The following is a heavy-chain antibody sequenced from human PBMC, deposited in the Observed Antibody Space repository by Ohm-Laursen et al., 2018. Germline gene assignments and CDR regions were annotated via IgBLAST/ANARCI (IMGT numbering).Heavy chain of an antibody. J-gene: IGHJ4*02. V-gene: IGHV4-61*08. Sequence: SETLSLTCSVSGASVSSSDYYWGWVRQPPGKGLEWIGYIYHDGNTSDNPSLKSRLTMSRDTSKNQFSLKLTSVTAADTAVYYCAGQIGSAYSPFDYWGQGALVTVSS. D-gene: IGHD3-22*01. CDR1: GASVSSSDYY. CDR3: AGQIGSAYSPFDY. CDR2: IYHDGNT.